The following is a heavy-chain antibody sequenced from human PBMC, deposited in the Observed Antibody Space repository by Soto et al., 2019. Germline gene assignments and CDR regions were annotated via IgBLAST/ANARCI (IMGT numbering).Heavy chain of an antibody. CDR3: ARDLHYYGMDV. J-gene: IGHJ6*02. Sequence: PSETLSLTCAVYGGSISSGGYSWSWIRQPPGKGLEWIGYIYHSGSTYYNPSLKSRVTISVDRSKNQFSLKLSSVTAADTAVYYCARDLHYYGMDVWGQGTTVTVSS. CDR2: IYHSGST. V-gene: IGHV4-30-2*01. CDR1: GGSISSGGYS.